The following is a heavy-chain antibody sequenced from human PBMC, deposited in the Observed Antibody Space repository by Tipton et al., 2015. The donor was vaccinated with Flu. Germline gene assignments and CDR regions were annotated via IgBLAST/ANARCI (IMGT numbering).Heavy chain of an antibody. CDR2: IYTSGST. D-gene: IGHD6-6*01. J-gene: IGHJ5*02. CDR3: ARGAARPDEYNWFDP. Sequence: TLSLTCTVSGGSISSYYWSWIRQPAGKGLEWIGRIYTSGSTNYNPSLKSRVTISVDTSKNQFSLKLSSVTAADTAVYYCARGAARPDEYNWFDPWGQGTLVTVSS. CDR1: GGSISSYY. V-gene: IGHV4-4*07.